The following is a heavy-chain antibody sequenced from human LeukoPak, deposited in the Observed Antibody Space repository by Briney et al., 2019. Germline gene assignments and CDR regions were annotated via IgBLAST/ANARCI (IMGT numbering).Heavy chain of an antibody. CDR2: INHSGST. CDR1: GGSFSGYY. CDR3: AGTIAVANDY. D-gene: IGHD6-19*01. J-gene: IGHJ4*02. Sequence: SETLSLTCAVYGGSFSGYYWSWIRQPPGKGLEWIGEINHSGSTNYNPSLKSRVTISVDTSKNQFSLKLSSVTAADTAVYYCAGTIAVANDYWGQGTLVTVSS. V-gene: IGHV4-34*01.